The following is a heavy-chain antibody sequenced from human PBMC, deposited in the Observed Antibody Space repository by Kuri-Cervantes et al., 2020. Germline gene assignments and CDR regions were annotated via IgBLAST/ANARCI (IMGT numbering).Heavy chain of an antibody. J-gene: IGHJ4*02. D-gene: IGHD2-2*01. Sequence: ASVKVSCKASGYTFTSSDINWVRQATGQGLEWMGWMNPSTGNTGYAQKFQGRVTMTRDTSINTAYMELSSLRSEDTAVYYCARGDIVVVPAAMFLDYWGQGTLVTVSS. V-gene: IGHV1-8*01. CDR3: ARGDIVVVPAAMFLDY. CDR1: GYTFTSSD. CDR2: MNPSTGNT.